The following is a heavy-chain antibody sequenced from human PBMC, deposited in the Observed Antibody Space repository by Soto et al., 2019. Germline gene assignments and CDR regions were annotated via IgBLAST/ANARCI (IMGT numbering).Heavy chain of an antibody. V-gene: IGHV4-59*01. Sequence: PSDTLSLTCTVSDGSISNFYWSWIRQPPGKGLEWIGYISSSGNTNYNPSLKSRVSISVDTSKNQLSLNLTSVTAADTAVYYCARAPMVLTRSYFDSWGQGTPVTVSS. CDR1: DGSISNFY. CDR2: ISSSGNT. CDR3: ARAPMVLTRSYFDS. J-gene: IGHJ4*02. D-gene: IGHD3-22*01.